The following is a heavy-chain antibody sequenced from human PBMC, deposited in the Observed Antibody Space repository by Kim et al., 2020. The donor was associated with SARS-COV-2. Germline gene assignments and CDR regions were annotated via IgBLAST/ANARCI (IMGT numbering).Heavy chain of an antibody. J-gene: IGHJ4*02. CDR1: GFTFSSYG. CDR3: AKGVYDILTGYFVPPIDY. CDR2: ISYDGSNK. V-gene: IGHV3-30*18. Sequence: GGSLRLSCAASGFTFSSYGMHWVRQAPGKGLEWVAVISYDGSNKYYADSVKGRFTISRDNSKNTLYLQMNSLRAEDTAVYYCAKGVYDILTGYFVPPIDYWGQGTLVTVSS. D-gene: IGHD3-9*01.